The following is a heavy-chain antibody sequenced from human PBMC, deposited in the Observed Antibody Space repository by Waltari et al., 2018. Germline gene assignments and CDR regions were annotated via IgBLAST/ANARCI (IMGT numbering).Heavy chain of an antibody. V-gene: IGHV1-69*13. CDR2: IIPIFGTA. CDR3: ARDLYSSGWGLTHYYGMDV. Sequence: QVQLVQSGAEVKKPGSSVKVSCKASGGTFSSYAISWVRQAPGQGLEWMGGIIPIFGTANYAQKFQGRVTITADESTSAAYMELSSLRSEDTAVYYCARDLYSSGWGLTHYYGMDVWGQGTTVTVSS. D-gene: IGHD6-19*01. CDR1: GGTFSSYA. J-gene: IGHJ6*02.